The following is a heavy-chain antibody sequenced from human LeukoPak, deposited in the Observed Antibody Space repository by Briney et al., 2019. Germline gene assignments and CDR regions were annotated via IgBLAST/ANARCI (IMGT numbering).Heavy chain of an antibody. CDR2: ISYDGSNK. Sequence: PGGSLRLSCAASGFTFSSYAMHWVRQAPGKGLEWVAVISYDGSNKYYADSVKGRFTISRDNSKNTLYLQMNSLRAEDTAVYHCARITMVRGGYFDYWGQGTLVTVSS. V-gene: IGHV3-30*04. D-gene: IGHD3-10*01. CDR1: GFTFSSYA. CDR3: ARITMVRGGYFDY. J-gene: IGHJ4*02.